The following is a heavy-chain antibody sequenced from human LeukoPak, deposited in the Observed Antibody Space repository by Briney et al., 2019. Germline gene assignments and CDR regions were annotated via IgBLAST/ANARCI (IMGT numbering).Heavy chain of an antibody. J-gene: IGHJ4*02. CDR2: VIPILNRS. CDR3: ARQCDFTSGNFYVPYFDS. Sequence: SVKVSCKTSESSFDNFAFSWVRQAPGQGLEFMGRVIPILNRSNYAQKFKDRVTITADKSTATAYMELSSLRSDDTAVYYCARQCDFTSGNFYVPYFDSWGQGTLVTVSS. D-gene: IGHD3-10*01. V-gene: IGHV1-69*04. CDR1: ESSFDNFA.